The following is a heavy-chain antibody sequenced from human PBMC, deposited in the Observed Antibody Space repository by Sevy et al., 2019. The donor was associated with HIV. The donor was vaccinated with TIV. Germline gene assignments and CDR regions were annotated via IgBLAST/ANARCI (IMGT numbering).Heavy chain of an antibody. CDR3: ARDNYGDFLGLFNL. CDR1: GGTFSSFA. CDR2: IIPILGIA. J-gene: IGHJ2*01. Sequence: ASVKVSCKASGGTFSSFAINWVRQAPGQGLEWMGGIIPILGIANYAQKFQGRVTITADKSANIAYMELSSLRSEDTAAYYCARDNYGDFLGLFNLWGRGTLVTVSS. D-gene: IGHD4-17*01. V-gene: IGHV1-69*10.